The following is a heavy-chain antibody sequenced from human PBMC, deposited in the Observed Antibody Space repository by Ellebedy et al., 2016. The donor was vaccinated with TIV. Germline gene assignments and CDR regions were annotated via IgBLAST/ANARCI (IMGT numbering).Heavy chain of an antibody. CDR1: GYTFTSYA. CDR2: INAGNGNT. J-gene: IGHJ6*02. CDR3: AYSTGTAYYYGMDV. Sequence: AASVKVSCKASGYTFTSYAMHWVRQAPGQRLEWMGWINAGNGNTKYSQKFQGRVTITRDTSASPAHMELSSLRSEDTAVYYCAYSTGTAYYYGMDVWGQGTTVTVSS. V-gene: IGHV1-3*01. D-gene: IGHD1-1*01.